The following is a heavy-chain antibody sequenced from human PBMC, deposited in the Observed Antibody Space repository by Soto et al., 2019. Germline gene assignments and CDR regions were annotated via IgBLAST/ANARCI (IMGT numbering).Heavy chain of an antibody. V-gene: IGHV4-59*01. D-gene: IGHD1-26*01. CDR2: IYYSGST. Sequence: SETLSLTCTVSGGSISSYYWSWIRQPPGKGLEWIGYIYYSGSTNYNPSLKSRVTISVDTSKNQFSLKLSSVTAADTAVYYCARNRVVGATTSWFDPWGQRTLVTVSS. J-gene: IGHJ5*02. CDR3: ARNRVVGATTSWFDP. CDR1: GGSISSYY.